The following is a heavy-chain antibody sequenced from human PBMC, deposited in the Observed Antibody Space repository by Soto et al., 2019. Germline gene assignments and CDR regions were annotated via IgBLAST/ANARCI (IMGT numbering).Heavy chain of an antibody. V-gene: IGHV1-8*01. D-gene: IGHD5-12*01. CDR1: GYTFTSYD. CDR3: ARATPNSGYDSYYMDV. J-gene: IGHJ6*03. CDR2: MNPNSGNT. Sequence: EASVKVSCKASGYTFTSYDINWVRQATGQGLEWMGWMNPNSGNTGYAQKFQGRVTMTRNTSISTAYMELSSLRSEDTAVYYCARATPNSGYDSYYMDVWGKGTTVNVSS.